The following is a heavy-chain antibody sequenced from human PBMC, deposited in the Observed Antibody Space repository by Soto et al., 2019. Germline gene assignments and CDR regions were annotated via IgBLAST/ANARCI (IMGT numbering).Heavy chain of an antibody. V-gene: IGHV4-34*01. J-gene: IGHJ4*02. CDR3: ASSWYSSGWYGIDY. Sequence: ASETLSLTCAVYGGSFSGYYWSWIRQPPGKGLEWIGEINHSGSTNYNPSLKSRVTISVDTSKNQFSLKLSSVTAADTAVYYCASSWYSSGWYGIDYWGQGTLVTVSS. D-gene: IGHD6-19*01. CDR2: INHSGST. CDR1: GGSFSGYY.